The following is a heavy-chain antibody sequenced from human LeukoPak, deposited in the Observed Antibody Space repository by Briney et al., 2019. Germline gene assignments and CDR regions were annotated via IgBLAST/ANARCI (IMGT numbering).Heavy chain of an antibody. V-gene: IGHV3-30*18. CDR1: GFTFSIYW. CDR2: ISYDGSNK. Sequence: GGSLRLSCAASGFTFSIYWMNWVRQAPGKRLEWVAVISYDGSNKYYADSVKGRFTISRDNSKNTLYLQMNSLRAEDTAVYYCAKVQYYYDSSGYYFDYWGQGTLVTVSS. J-gene: IGHJ4*02. D-gene: IGHD3-22*01. CDR3: AKVQYYYDSSGYYFDY.